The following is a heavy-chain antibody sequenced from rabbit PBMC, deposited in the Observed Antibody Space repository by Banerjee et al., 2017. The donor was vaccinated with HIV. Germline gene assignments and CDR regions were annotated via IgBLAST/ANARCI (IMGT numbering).Heavy chain of an antibody. J-gene: IGHJ2*01. CDR2: IDPVFGST. V-gene: IGHV1S47*01. CDR1: GFDFSSYG. D-gene: IGHD6-1*01. CDR3: ARDGIAGYAGYGYVGHDGFDP. Sequence: QEQLVESGGGLVQPGGSLKLSCKASGFDFSSYGVSWVRQAPGKGLEWIGYIDPVFGSTYYASWVNGRFTISSHNAQNTLYLQLNSLTAADTATYFCARDGIAGYAGYGYVGHDGFDPWGQGTLVTVS.